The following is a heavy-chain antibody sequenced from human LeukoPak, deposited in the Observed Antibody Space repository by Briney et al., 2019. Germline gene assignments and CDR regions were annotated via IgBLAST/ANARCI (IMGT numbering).Heavy chain of an antibody. CDR2: IYYSGST. Sequence: PSETLSLTCAVSGGSISSGGYYWSWIRQPPGKGLEWIGYIYYSGSTNYNPSLYSRVTISVDTSKNQFSLKLSSVTAADTAVYYCATRISSNYPPNAFDIWGQGTMVTVSS. V-gene: IGHV4-61*08. D-gene: IGHD2-2*01. CDR3: ATRISSNYPPNAFDI. J-gene: IGHJ3*02. CDR1: GGSISSGGYY.